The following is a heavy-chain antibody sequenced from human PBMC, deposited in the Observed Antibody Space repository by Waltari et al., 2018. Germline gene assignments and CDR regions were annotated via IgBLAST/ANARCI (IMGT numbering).Heavy chain of an antibody. CDR2: INPTSGGT. Sequence: QVQLVQSGAEVKKPGASVKVSCKASGYTFTGYYMHWVRQAPGQGLEWMGRINPTSGGTNYAQKFQGRVTMTRDTSISTAYMELSRLRSDDTAVYYCARSGSSGWPFDYWGQGTLVTVSS. CDR1: GYTFTGYY. D-gene: IGHD6-19*01. CDR3: ARSGSSGWPFDY. J-gene: IGHJ4*02. V-gene: IGHV1-2*06.